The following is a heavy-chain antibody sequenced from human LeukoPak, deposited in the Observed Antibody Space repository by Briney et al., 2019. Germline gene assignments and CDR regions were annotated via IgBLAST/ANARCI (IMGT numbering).Heavy chain of an antibody. J-gene: IGHJ4*02. CDR2: IYYSGTT. CDR3: ARDRASAGGFDY. CDR1: GGSISPSY. V-gene: IGHV4-59*01. D-gene: IGHD2-15*01. Sequence: SETLSLTCSVSGGSISPSYWSWIRQPPGKGLEWIGYIYYSGTTNYNPSLQSRVTISVATSKNQFSLKLSSVTAADTALYYCARDRASAGGFDYWGQGTLVTVSS.